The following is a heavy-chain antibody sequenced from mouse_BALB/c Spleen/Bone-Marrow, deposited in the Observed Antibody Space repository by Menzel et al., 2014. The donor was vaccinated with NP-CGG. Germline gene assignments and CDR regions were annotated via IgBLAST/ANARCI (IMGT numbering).Heavy chain of an antibody. CDR1: GFNIKDYY. CDR2: IDPENGDT. D-gene: IGHD2-1*01. V-gene: IGHV14-4*02. CDR3: NAAISYGNYFDV. Sequence: VQLQQPGAELVRSGASVKLSCTASGFNIKDYYVHWVKQRPEQGLEWIGWIDPENGDTEYAPKFQGKATMTADTSSNTAYLQLSSLTSEDTAVYYCNAAISYGNYFDVRGAGTTVTVSS. J-gene: IGHJ1*01.